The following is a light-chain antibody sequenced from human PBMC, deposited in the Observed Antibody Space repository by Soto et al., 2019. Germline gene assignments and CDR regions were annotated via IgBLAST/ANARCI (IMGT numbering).Light chain of an antibody. CDR1: SSDVGGYNY. Sequence: QSALTQPASVSGSPGQSITISCTGTSSDVGGYNYVSWYQQFPGKAPKLMIYEVSNRPSGVSNRFSGSKSGNTASLTISGLQAEDEADYFCGSFTSNSTLVFGAGTKLTVL. CDR3: GSFTSNSTLV. CDR2: EVS. V-gene: IGLV2-14*01. J-gene: IGLJ1*01.